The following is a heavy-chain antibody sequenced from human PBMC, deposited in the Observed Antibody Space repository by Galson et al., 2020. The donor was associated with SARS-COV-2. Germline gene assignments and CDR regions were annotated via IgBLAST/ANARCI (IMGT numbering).Heavy chain of an antibody. CDR3: AKDIFRFCTNGVCPSGFDY. V-gene: IGHV3-9*01. CDR2: ISGNSGSI. Sequence: TGGSLRLSCAASGFTFDDYAMHWVRQAPGKGLEWVSGISGNSGSIGYADSVKGRFTISRDNAKNSLYLQMNSLRAEDTALYYCAKDIFRFCTNGVCPSGFDYWGQGTLVTVSS. J-gene: IGHJ4*02. D-gene: IGHD2-8*01. CDR1: GFTFDDYA.